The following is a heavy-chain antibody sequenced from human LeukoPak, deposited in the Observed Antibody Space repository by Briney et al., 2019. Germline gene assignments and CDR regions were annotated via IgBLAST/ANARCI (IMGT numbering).Heavy chain of an antibody. CDR2: IRYDGSNK. Sequence: GGSLRLSCAASGFTFSSYGMHWVRQAPGKGLEWVAFIRYDGSNKYYADSVKGRFTISRDNSKNTLYLQMNSLRAEDTAVYYCAKPTADVLRYFDWLLPFDYWGQGTLVTVSS. J-gene: IGHJ4*02. CDR1: GFTFSSYG. CDR3: AKPTADVLRYFDWLLPFDY. V-gene: IGHV3-30*02. D-gene: IGHD3-9*01.